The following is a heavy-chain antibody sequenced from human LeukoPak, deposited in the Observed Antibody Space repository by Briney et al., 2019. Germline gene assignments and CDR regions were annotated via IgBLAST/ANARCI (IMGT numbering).Heavy chain of an antibody. J-gene: IGHJ4*02. CDR3: AKDAFCTSTNCYASYFDY. CDR2: ISGSGGTT. CDR1: GFTFSSYA. D-gene: IGHD2-2*01. V-gene: IGHV3-23*01. Sequence: PGGSLRLSCAASGFTFSSYAISWVRQAPGKGLEWVSAISGSGGTTHYADSVKGRFTISRDRSKNTLYLQMHSLRAEDTAVYYCAKDAFCTSTNCYASYFDYWGQGTLVTVSS.